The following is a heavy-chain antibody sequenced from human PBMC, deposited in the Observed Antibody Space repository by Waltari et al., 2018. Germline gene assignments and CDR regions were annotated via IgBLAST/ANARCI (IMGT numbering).Heavy chain of an antibody. CDR3: ARVNSSSGYYFDY. Sequence: QVQLQESGPGLVKPSETLSLTCAVSGYSISSGYYWGWIRQPPGKGLEWIGSIYHSGSTYYNPSLKSRVTISVDTSKNQFSLKLSSVTAADTAVYYCARVNSSSGYYFDYWGQGTLVTVSS. CDR1: GYSISSGYY. D-gene: IGHD6-6*01. V-gene: IGHV4-38-2*01. J-gene: IGHJ4*02. CDR2: IYHSGST.